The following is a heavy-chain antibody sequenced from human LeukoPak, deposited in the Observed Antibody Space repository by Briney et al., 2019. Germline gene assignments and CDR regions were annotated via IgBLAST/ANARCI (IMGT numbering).Heavy chain of an antibody. D-gene: IGHD3-10*01. CDR2: IIPIFGTA. CDR1: GGTFSSYA. V-gene: IGHV1-69*13. J-gene: IGHJ6*02. CDR3: ARSYYYGSGSPYYGMDV. Sequence: GASVKVSCKASGGTFSSYAISWVRQAPGQGLEWMGGIIPIFGTANYAQKFQGRVTITADESTSTAYMELSSLRSEDTAVYYCARSYYYGSGSPYYGMDVWGQGTTVTVSS.